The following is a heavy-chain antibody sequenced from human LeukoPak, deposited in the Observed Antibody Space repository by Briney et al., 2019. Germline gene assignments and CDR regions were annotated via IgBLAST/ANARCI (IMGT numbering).Heavy chain of an antibody. J-gene: IGHJ6*02. CDR2: IWYDGSIK. D-gene: IGHD5-18*01. CDR3: ARERRIQLWFFGMDV. Sequence: GGSLRLSCEASGFTFRSYGMHWVRQAPGKGLEWVAVIWYDGSIKYYADSVKGRFTISRDNSNNMLFLQMNSLRAEDTAVYYCARERRIQLWFFGMDVWGQGTTVTVSS. CDR1: GFTFRSYG. V-gene: IGHV3-33*01.